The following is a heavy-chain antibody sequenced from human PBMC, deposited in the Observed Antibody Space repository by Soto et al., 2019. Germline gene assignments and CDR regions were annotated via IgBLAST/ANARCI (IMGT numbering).Heavy chain of an antibody. V-gene: IGHV1-18*01. J-gene: IGHJ5*02. CDR1: VDTFSSYG. CDR2: ISLYSDGT. D-gene: IGHD2-2*01. Sequence: ASLKACCKTSVDTFSSYGITCVRPAPGQPLEWLGWISLYSDGTNYAQKFQGRVSMTTDTSTTTAYMELRSLRSDDTAVYYCARVVPGAEAWFGPWGQGTL. CDR3: ARVVPGAEAWFGP.